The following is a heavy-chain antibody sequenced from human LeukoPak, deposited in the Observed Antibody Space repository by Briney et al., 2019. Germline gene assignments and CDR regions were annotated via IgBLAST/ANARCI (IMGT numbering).Heavy chain of an antibody. CDR3: ARYLDYGGNSRVFQH. CDR2: INHGDST. J-gene: IGHJ1*01. Sequence: PSETLSLTSAVYGGSLIASYWAWIPEPPGKGLGWIGEINHGDSTNYNPSLKSRVTISVDTSKNQFSLKLSSVTAADTAVYYCARYLDYGGNSRVFQHWGQGTLVTVSS. CDR1: GGSLIASY. D-gene: IGHD4-23*01. V-gene: IGHV4-34*01.